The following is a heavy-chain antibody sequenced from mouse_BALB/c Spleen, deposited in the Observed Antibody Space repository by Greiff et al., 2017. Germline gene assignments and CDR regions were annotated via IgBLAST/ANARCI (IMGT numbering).Heavy chain of an antibody. CDR3: ARDRPIDYGYGFDFDV. CDR1: GFSLTSYG. J-gene: IGHJ1*01. CDR2: IWAGGST. V-gene: IGHV2-9*02. Sequence: VQGVESGPGLVAPSQSLSITCTVSGFSLTSYGVHWVRQPPGKGLEWLGVIWAGGSTNYNSALMSRLSISKDNSKSQVFLKMNSLQTDDTAMYYCARDRPIDYGYGFDFDVWGAGTTVTVSS. D-gene: IGHD1-2*01.